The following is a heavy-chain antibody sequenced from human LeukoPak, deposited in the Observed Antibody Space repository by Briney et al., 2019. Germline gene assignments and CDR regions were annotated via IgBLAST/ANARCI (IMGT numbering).Heavy chain of an antibody. V-gene: IGHV3-48*03. Sequence: GGSLRLSCAASGFTFSSYEMNWVRQAPGKGLEWVSYISSSGSTIYYADSVKGRFTISRDNAKNSLYLQMNSLRAEDTAVYYCARVRTMVLSDYWGQGTLVTVS. J-gene: IGHJ4*02. CDR1: GFTFSSYE. CDR2: ISSSGSTI. CDR3: ARVRTMVLSDY. D-gene: IGHD4/OR15-4a*01.